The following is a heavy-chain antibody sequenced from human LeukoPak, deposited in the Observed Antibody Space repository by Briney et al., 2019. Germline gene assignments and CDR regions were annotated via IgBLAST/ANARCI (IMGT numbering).Heavy chain of an antibody. V-gene: IGHV4-34*01. Sequence: PSETLSLTCAVYGGSFSGHYWSWVRQPPGKGLEWIGEINHSGSTNYNPSLKSRVTISVDTSKNQFSLKLSSVTAADTAVYYCARSYYYDSSGYPYWGQGTLVTVSS. CDR1: GGSFSGHY. J-gene: IGHJ4*02. CDR2: INHSGST. CDR3: ARSYYYDSSGYPY. D-gene: IGHD3-22*01.